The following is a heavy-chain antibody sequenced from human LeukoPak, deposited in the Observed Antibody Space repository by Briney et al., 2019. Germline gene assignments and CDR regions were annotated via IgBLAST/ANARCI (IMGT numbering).Heavy chain of an antibody. D-gene: IGHD3-22*01. Sequence: SETLSLTCAVYGGSFSGYYWSWIRQPPGKGLEWIGEINHSGSTDYNPSLKSRVTISVDTSKNQFSLKLSSVTAADTAAYYCARTPYYYDSSGAGAFDIWGQGTMVTVSS. V-gene: IGHV4-34*01. J-gene: IGHJ3*02. CDR1: GGSFSGYY. CDR3: ARTPYYYDSSGAGAFDI. CDR2: INHSGST.